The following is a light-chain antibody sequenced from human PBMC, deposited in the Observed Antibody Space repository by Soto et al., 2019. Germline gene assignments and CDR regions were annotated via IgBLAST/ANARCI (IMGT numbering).Light chain of an antibody. CDR2: GAS. CDR1: QSINSRY. CDR3: QHFGSSPGFT. Sequence: EIVLTQSPGTLSLSPGERATLSCRASQSINSRYLAWYKQKPGQAPRHLIYGASSRATGIPDRFSGSGSGTDFTLTISRLEPEDFALYYCQHFGSSPGFTFGPGTIVDIK. J-gene: IGKJ3*01. V-gene: IGKV3-20*01.